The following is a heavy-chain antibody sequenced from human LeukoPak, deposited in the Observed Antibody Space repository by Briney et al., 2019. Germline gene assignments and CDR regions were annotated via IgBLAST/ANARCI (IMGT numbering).Heavy chain of an antibody. V-gene: IGHV4-39*07. Sequence: PSETLSLTCTVSGGSISATGYFWGWIHQPPGKGLEWIGSIYYSGITHYSPSLKSRVTISVDTSKNQFSLKLSSVTAADTAVYYCARVDLQNAFDIWGQGTVVTVSS. J-gene: IGHJ3*02. CDR3: ARVDLQNAFDI. CDR1: GGSISATGYF. D-gene: IGHD3/OR15-3a*01. CDR2: IYYSGIT.